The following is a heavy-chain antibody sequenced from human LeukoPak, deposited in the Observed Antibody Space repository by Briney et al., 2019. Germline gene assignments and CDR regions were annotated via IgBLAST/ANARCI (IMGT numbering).Heavy chain of an antibody. D-gene: IGHD6-13*01. Sequence: GGSLRLSCAASGFTFRTSGMSWVRQAPGKGLEWVSAISGSGVSTYYADSVKGRFTISRDNSKNTLYLQMNSLRAEDTAVYYCAKDRSSSWSPFDYWGQGTLVTVSS. CDR2: ISGSGVST. V-gene: IGHV3-23*01. CDR3: AKDRSSSWSPFDY. CDR1: GFTFRTSG. J-gene: IGHJ4*02.